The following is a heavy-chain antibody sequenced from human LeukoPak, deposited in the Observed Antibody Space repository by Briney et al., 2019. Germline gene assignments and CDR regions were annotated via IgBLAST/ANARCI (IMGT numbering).Heavy chain of an antibody. D-gene: IGHD2-21*02. CDR1: GFTFGNSW. J-gene: IGHJ4*02. V-gene: IGHV3-15*01. CDR3: TSIVVVTAILNY. Sequence: GGSLRLSCAASGFTFGNSWMTWVRQAPGKGLEWVGRIKSKTDGGTTDYAAPVKGRFTISRDDSKNTLYLQMNSLKTEDTAVYYCTSIVVVTAILNYWGQGTLVTVSS. CDR2: IKSKTDGGTT.